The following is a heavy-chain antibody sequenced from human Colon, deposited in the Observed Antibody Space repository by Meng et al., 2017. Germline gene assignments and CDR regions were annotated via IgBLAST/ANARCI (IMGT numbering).Heavy chain of an antibody. CDR1: GFTFSRYW. D-gene: IGHD6-13*01. Sequence: GESLKISCAASGFTFSRYWMHWVRQAPGKGLLWVSRIKTDGVGTSYADSVKGRFTISRDNAKNTLYLQMNSLTAEDTAVYFCARGVGVEVAGTLDYWGQGTLVTVSS. V-gene: IGHV3-74*03. CDR3: ARGVGVEVAGTLDY. J-gene: IGHJ4*02. CDR2: IKTDGVGT.